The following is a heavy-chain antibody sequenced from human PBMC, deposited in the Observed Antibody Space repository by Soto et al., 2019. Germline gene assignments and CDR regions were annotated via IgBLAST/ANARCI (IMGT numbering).Heavy chain of an antibody. D-gene: IGHD2-15*01. Sequence: PSETLSLTCTVSGGXISSDYWSWMRQPPGKGLEWIGYIYYSGSTNYNPSLKSRVTISVDRSKNQFSLKLSSVIAADTAVYYCARHGSCSGGSCYASFDYWGQGILVTVSS. V-gene: IGHV4-59*08. J-gene: IGHJ4*02. CDR2: IYYSGST. CDR3: ARHGSCSGGSCYASFDY. CDR1: GGXISSDY.